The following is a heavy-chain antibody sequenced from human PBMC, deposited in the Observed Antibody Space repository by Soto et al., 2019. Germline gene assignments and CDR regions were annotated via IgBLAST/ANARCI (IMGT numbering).Heavy chain of an antibody. CDR1: GGTFNNHL. CDR2: IIPMYGTP. V-gene: IGHV1-69*01. D-gene: IGHD3-16*01. CDR3: ARCIQLDYLRGFDV. J-gene: IGHJ6*02. Sequence: QVQLLQSGSEVREPGSSVRVSCKASGGTFNNHLIAWVRQAPGQGLEWMGGIIPMYGTPHFAQKFQGRVSITADESKSTVYMELNGLGRDDTATYYCARCIQLDYLRGFDVWGQGTTVTVSS.